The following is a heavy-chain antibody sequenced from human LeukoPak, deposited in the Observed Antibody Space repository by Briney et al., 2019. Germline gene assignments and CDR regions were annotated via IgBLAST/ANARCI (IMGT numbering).Heavy chain of an antibody. Sequence: SETLSLTCAVYGGSFSGYYWSWIRQPPGKGLEWIGEINHSGSTNYNPSLKSRVTISVDTSKNQFSLKLSSVTAADTAVYYCARGLSADDFWSGYYLPHYNFDYWGQGTLVTVSS. D-gene: IGHD3-3*01. J-gene: IGHJ4*02. CDR2: INHSGST. CDR3: ARGLSADDFWSGYYLPHYNFDY. CDR1: GGSFSGYY. V-gene: IGHV4-34*01.